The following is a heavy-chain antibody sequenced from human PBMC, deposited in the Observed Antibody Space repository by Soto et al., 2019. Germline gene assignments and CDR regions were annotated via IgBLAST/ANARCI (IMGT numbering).Heavy chain of an antibody. CDR3: AREANTIYAPHGLDV. CDR2: LSSGSFYI. Sequence: PGGSPRLSCAVSGFPFDSYSMSWVRQAPGLGLEWLASLSSGSFYIFHADSIRGRFTISRDDAKNLLFLQMNSLTIEDTATYYCAREANTIYAPHGLDVWGQGTAVTVSS. CDR1: GFPFDSYS. J-gene: IGHJ6*02. V-gene: IGHV3-21*01. D-gene: IGHD3-3*01.